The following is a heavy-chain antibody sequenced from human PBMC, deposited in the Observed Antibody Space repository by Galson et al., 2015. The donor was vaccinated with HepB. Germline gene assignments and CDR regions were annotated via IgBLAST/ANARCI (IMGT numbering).Heavy chain of an antibody. Sequence: SLRLSCAASGFTFSDFAMVWVRQAPGVGLEWVSTCGSGNIKYYADSVKGRFTISRDNSRNTLYLQMNSLRAEDTAVYYCAIGIEMVTIADYWGLGTLVTVSS. CDR1: GFTFSDFA. CDR2: CGSGNIK. CDR3: AIGIEMVTIADY. V-gene: IGHV3-23*01. D-gene: IGHD5-24*01. J-gene: IGHJ4*02.